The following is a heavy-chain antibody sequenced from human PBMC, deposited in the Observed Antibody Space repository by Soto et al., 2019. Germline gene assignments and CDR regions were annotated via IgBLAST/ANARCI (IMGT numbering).Heavy chain of an antibody. CDR2: ISWNSGSI. CDR1: GFTFDDYA. CDR3: AIDIGEYVFRYFDL. V-gene: IGHV3-9*01. D-gene: IGHD4-17*01. J-gene: IGHJ2*01. Sequence: VQLVESGGGLVQPGRSLRLSCAASGFTFDDYAMHWVRQAPGKGLEWVSGISWNSGSIGYADSVKVRLTISRDNAKHSLYLHMNSLRAEDTALYYYAIDIGEYVFRYFDLWGRGTLVTGSS.